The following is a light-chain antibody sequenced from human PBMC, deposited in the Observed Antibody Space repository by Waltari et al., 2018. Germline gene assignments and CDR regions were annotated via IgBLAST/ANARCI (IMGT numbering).Light chain of an antibody. J-gene: IGLJ3*02. CDR3: QAWDSSTWV. CDR1: KFGDKD. V-gene: IGLV3-1*01. CDR2: QDS. Sequence: SYELTQPTSVSVSPGQTASITCPGDKFGDKDACCYQQKPGLSPVLVIYQDSKRPSGSPGRFSGSNSGNTATLTISGTQAMDEADYYCQAWDSSTWVFGGGTKLTVL.